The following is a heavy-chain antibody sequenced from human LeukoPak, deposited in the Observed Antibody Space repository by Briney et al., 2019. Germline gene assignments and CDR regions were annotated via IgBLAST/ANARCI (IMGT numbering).Heavy chain of an antibody. V-gene: IGHV1-69*13. D-gene: IGHD5/OR15-5a*01. Sequence: SVTVSCKASGGTFSSYAINWVRQAPGQGLEWMGVIIPSYRPADYGKNFQGRLTITADESTSTVYMELNSLRSEDTAVYYCAGSFGAHDRMSYRFSYSCFDTWGQGTLVTVSS. J-gene: IGHJ5*02. CDR2: IIPSYRPA. CDR3: AGSFGAHDRMSYRFSYSCFDT. CDR1: GGTFSSYA.